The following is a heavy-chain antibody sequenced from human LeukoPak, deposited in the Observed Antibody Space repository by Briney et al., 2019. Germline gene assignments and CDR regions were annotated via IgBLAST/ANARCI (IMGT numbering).Heavy chain of an antibody. CDR1: GYTLTELS. V-gene: IGHV1-24*01. CDR3: ATADPQRSYLFFDY. J-gene: IGHJ4*02. D-gene: IGHD1-26*01. CDR2: FDPEDGET. Sequence: ASVKVSCKVSGYTLTELSMHWVRQAPGKGLEWMGGFDPEDGETIYAQKFQGRVTMTEDTSTDTAYMELSSLRSEDTAVYYCATADPQRSYLFFDYWGQGTLVTVSS.